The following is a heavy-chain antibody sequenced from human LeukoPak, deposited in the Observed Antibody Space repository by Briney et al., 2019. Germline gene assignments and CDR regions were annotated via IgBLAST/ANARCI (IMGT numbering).Heavy chain of an antibody. CDR1: GGTFSSYA. J-gene: IGHJ6*03. CDR2: IIPIFGTA. D-gene: IGHD2-2*01. Sequence: GASVKVSCKASGGTFSSYAISWVRQAPGQGLEWMGGIIPIFGTANYAQKFQGRVTITTDESTSTAYMELSSLRSEDTAVYYCASNIVVALGYYMDVWGKGTTVIVSS. V-gene: IGHV1-69*05. CDR3: ASNIVVALGYYMDV.